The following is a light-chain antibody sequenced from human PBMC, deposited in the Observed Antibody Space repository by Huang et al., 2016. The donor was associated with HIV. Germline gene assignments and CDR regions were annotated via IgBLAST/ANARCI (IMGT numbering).Light chain of an antibody. J-gene: IGKJ1*01. CDR1: QSVGRSY. Sequence: EIVLTQSPGTLSLSPGERATLSCRASQSVGRSYLACYQHKPGPAPRLLIYGASSRATGIPDRCSGSGAGTDFTLTISRLEPEDFAVYYCQQYDSSPQTFGQGTKVEVK. V-gene: IGKV3-20*01. CDR3: QQYDSSPQT. CDR2: GAS.